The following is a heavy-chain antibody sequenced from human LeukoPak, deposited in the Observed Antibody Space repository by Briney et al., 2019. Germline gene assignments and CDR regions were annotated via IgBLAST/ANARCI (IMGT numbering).Heavy chain of an antibody. D-gene: IGHD3-10*01. CDR2: INAGNGNT. CDR1: GYTFTSYA. J-gene: IGHJ4*02. CDR3: ARDPVLLWFGELSYFDY. Sequence: ASVKVSCKASGYTFTSYAMHWVRQAPGQRLEWMGWINAGNGNTKYSQKFQGRVTITRDTSASTAYMELSSLRSEETAVYYCARDPVLLWFGELSYFDYWGQGTLVTVSS. V-gene: IGHV1-3*01.